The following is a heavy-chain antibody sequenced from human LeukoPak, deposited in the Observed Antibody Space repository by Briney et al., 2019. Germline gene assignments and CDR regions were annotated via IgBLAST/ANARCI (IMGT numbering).Heavy chain of an antibody. CDR3: ARDTTYTYYYGSGSYSENWFDP. Sequence: SVKVSCKASGGTFSSYAISWVRQAPGQGLEWMGGIIPIFGTANYAQKFQGRVTITTDESTSTAYMELSSLRSVDTAVYYCARDTTYTYYYGSGSYSENWFDPWGQGTLVTVSS. CDR2: IIPIFGTA. V-gene: IGHV1-69*05. D-gene: IGHD3-10*01. J-gene: IGHJ5*02. CDR1: GGTFSSYA.